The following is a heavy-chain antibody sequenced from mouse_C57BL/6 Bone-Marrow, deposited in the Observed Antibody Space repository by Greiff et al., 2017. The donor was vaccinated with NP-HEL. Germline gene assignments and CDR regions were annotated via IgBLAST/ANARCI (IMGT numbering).Heavy chain of an antibody. J-gene: IGHJ2*01. D-gene: IGHD1-1*01. Sequence: EVQLQQSGTVLARPGASVKMSCKTSGYTFTSYWMHWVKQRPGQGLEWIGAIYPGNSDTSYNQKFKGKAKLTAVTSASTAYMELSSLTNEDSAVYYCTRRDYYYGMGYFDYWGQGTTLTVSS. CDR2: IYPGNSDT. CDR1: GYTFTSYW. CDR3: TRRDYYYGMGYFDY. V-gene: IGHV1-5*01.